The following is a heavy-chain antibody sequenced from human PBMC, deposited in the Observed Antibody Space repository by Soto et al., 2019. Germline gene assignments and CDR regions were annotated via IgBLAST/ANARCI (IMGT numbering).Heavy chain of an antibody. CDR2: FDPEDGET. CDR3: ATSMGIAVAGWFDP. CDR1: GYTLTELS. V-gene: IGHV1-24*01. Sequence: ASVKVSCKVSGYTLTELSTHWVRQAPGKGLEWMGGFDPEDGETIYAQKFQGRVTMTEDTSTDTAYMELSSLRSEDTAVYYCATSMGIAVAGWFDPWGQGTLVTVSS. D-gene: IGHD6-19*01. J-gene: IGHJ5*02.